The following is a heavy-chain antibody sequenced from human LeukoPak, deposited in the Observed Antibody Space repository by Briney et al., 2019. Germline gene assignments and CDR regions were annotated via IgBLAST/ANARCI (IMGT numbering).Heavy chain of an antibody. D-gene: IGHD3-10*01. V-gene: IGHV4-34*01. Sequence: SETLSLTCAVYGGSFSGYYWSWIRQPPGKGLEWIGEINHSGSTNYNPSLKSRVTISVDTSKNQFSLKLSSVTAADMAVYYCARRRATMVRGAPYYFDYWGQGTLVTVSS. CDR3: ARRRATMVRGAPYYFDY. J-gene: IGHJ4*02. CDR2: INHSGST. CDR1: GGSFSGYY.